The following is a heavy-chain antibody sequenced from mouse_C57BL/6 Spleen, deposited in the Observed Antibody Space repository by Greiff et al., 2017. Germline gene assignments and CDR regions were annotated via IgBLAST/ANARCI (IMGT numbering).Heavy chain of an antibody. V-gene: IGHV1-55*01. D-gene: IGHD1-1*01. J-gene: IGHJ4*01. Sequence: QVQLKQPGAELVKPGASVKMSCKASGYTFTSYWITWVKQRPGQGLEWIGDIYPGSGSTNYNEKFKSKATLTVDTSSSTAYMQLSSLTSEDSAVYYCARSTTTVVATRYAMDYWGQGTSVTVSS. CDR3: ARSTTTVVATRYAMDY. CDR1: GYTFTSYW. CDR2: IYPGSGST.